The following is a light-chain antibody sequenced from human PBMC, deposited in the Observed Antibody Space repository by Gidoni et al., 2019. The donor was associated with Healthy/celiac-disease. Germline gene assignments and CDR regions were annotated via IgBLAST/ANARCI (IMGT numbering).Light chain of an antibody. CDR3: QQYNNWPRT. V-gene: IGKV3-15*01. CDR2: GAS. CDR1: QSVSSN. Sequence: EIVMTQSPATLSVSTGERATLSCRASQSVSSNLAWYQQKPGQAPRLLIYGASTRPSAIPARFSGSGSGTEFTLTISSLQSEDFAVYYCQQYNNWPRTFGQGTKVEIK. J-gene: IGKJ1*01.